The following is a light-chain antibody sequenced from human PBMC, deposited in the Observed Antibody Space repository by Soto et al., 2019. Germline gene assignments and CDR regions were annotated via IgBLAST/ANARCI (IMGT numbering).Light chain of an antibody. Sequence: EIVMTQSPATLSVSPGERATLSCRASQSVSSNVAWYQQKPGQAPRLLMYGASTRATGIPARFSGSGSGTEFTLTISSLQSEDFAVSYCQQYTNWPPITFGQGTRVEIK. J-gene: IGKJ5*01. V-gene: IGKV3-15*01. CDR2: GAS. CDR1: QSVSSN. CDR3: QQYTNWPPIT.